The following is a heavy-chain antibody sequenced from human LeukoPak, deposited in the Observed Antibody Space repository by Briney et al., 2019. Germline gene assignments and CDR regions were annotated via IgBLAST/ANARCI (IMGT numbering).Heavy chain of an antibody. Sequence: GGSLRLSCAASGFTFSSYSMNWVRQAPGKGLEWVSYISSSSSTIFYADSMKGRFTISRDNAKNSLSLQMNSLRAEDTAVYYCARGARTTVSIEYYFDYWGQGTLVTVSS. CDR1: GFTFSSYS. CDR3: ARGARTTVSIEYYFDY. V-gene: IGHV3-48*04. D-gene: IGHD4-17*01. CDR2: ISSSSSTI. J-gene: IGHJ4*02.